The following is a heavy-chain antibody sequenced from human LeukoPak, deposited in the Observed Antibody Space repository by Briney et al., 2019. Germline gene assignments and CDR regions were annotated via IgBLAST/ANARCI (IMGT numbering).Heavy chain of an antibody. CDR1: GGSLSGYY. J-gene: IGHJ4*02. CDR3: AGEGCGSGPFEDY. CDR2: INNSGST. V-gene: IGHV4-34*01. Sequence: PSETLSLTCAVYGGSLSGYYWSWIRQPPGKGVEWIGEINNSGSTNYNPSLKSRVTISVDTSKNQFSLKLSSVTAADTAVYYCAGEGCGSGPFEDYWGQGTLVTVSS. D-gene: IGHD3-10*01.